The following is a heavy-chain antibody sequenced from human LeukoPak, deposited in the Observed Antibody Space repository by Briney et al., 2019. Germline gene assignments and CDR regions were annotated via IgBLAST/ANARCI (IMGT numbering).Heavy chain of an antibody. J-gene: IGHJ5*02. CDR2: INSDGSST. Sequence: GGSLGLSCAASGFTFSNYWMHWVRQAPGKGLVWVSRINSDGSSTNYADPVKGRFTISRGNAKNTLYLQMNSLRAEDTAVYYCARDPHGYWWFDPWGQGTLVTVSS. D-gene: IGHD5-18*01. CDR1: GFTFSNYW. CDR3: ARDPHGYWWFDP. V-gene: IGHV3-74*01.